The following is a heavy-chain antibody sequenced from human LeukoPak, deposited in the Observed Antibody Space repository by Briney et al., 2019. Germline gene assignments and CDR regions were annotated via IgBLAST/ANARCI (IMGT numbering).Heavy chain of an antibody. Sequence: GGSLRLSCAASGFTFDDYAMHWVRQAPGKGLEWVSGISWNSGSIGYADSVKGRFTISRDNAKNSLYLQMNSLRAEDTALYYCANLASRFDYWGQGTLVTVSS. CDR1: GFTFDDYA. CDR2: ISWNSGSI. V-gene: IGHV3-9*01. CDR3: ANLASRFDY. J-gene: IGHJ4*02.